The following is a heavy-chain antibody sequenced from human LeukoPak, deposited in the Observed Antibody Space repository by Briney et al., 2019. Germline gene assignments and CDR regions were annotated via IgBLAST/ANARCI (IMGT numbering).Heavy chain of an antibody. CDR2: INSDGSTT. J-gene: IGHJ4*02. D-gene: IGHD6-13*01. CDR1: GFTFSSYS. Sequence: GGSLRLSCAASGFTFSSYSMNWVRQAPGKGLVWVSRINSDGSTTSYADSVRGRFTISRDNAKNTLYLQMNSLKAEDTAVYYCARDLEQLETFDYWGQGTLVTVSS. V-gene: IGHV3-74*01. CDR3: ARDLEQLETFDY.